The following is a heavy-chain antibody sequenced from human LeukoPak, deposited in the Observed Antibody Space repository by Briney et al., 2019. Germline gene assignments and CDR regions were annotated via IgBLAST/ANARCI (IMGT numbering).Heavy chain of an antibody. V-gene: IGHV4-4*07. J-gene: IGHJ4*02. CDR2: IYTSGST. CDR1: GGPISSYY. D-gene: IGHD5-18*01. Sequence: SETLSLTCTVSGGPISSYYWSWIRQPAGKGLEWIGRIYTSGSTNYNPSLKSRVTMSVDTSKNQFSLKLSSVTAADTAVYYCARALPGYSYGSYYFDYWGQGTLVTVSS. CDR3: ARALPGYSYGSYYFDY.